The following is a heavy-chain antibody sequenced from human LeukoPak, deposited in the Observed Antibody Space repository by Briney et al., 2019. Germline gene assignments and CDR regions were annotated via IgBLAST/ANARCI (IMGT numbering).Heavy chain of an antibody. Sequence: ASVKVSCKVSGYTLTELSMHWVRQAPGKGLEWMGGFDPEDGETIYAQKFQGRVTMTEDTSTDTAYMELSSLRSEDTAVYHCATAPIVAATSPWFDPWGQGTLVTVSS. CDR3: ATAPIVAATSPWFDP. J-gene: IGHJ5*02. CDR1: GYTLTELS. D-gene: IGHD2-15*01. V-gene: IGHV1-24*01. CDR2: FDPEDGET.